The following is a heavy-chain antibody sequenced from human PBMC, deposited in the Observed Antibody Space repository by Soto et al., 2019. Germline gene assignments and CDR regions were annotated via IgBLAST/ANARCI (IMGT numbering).Heavy chain of an antibody. CDR1: GFTFISYG. V-gene: IGHV3-30*18. D-gene: IGHD3-22*01. J-gene: IGHJ4*02. Sequence: LRLSCAASGFTFISYGMHWVRQAPGKGLEWVAVISYDGSNKYYADSVKGRFTISRDNSKNTLYLQMNSLRAEDTAVYYCANYEGYDSSGYGFDYWGRGTLVPVSS. CDR2: ISYDGSNK. CDR3: ANYEGYDSSGYGFDY.